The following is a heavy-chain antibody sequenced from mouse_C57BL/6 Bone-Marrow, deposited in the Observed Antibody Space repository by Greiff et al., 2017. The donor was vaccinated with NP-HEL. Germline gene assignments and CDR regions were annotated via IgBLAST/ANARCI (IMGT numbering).Heavy chain of an antibody. CDR3: ARSVTVVATRYYAMDY. Sequence: VQLQQSGAELVKPGASVKLSCKASGYTFTSYWMHWVKQRPGRGLEWIGRIDPNSGGTKYNEKFKSKATLTVDKPSSTAYMQLSSLTSEDSAVYYCARSVTVVATRYYAMDYWGQGTSVTVSS. J-gene: IGHJ4*01. V-gene: IGHV1-72*01. CDR1: GYTFTSYW. CDR2: IDPNSGGT. D-gene: IGHD1-1*01.